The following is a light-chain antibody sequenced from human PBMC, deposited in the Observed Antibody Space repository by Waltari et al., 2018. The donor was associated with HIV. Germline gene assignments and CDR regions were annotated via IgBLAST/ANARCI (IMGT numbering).Light chain of an antibody. J-gene: IGLJ2*01. CDR2: QDG. Sequence: SYDLTQTPSMSVSPGQTASITCSGDKLGEKYVCWYQQRPGQSPVMLIYQDGERPSGVLERFAGSTSGNTATLSISGTQARDEADYYCQAWDNNGAVFGGGTKLTVL. V-gene: IGLV3-1*01. CDR3: QAWDNNGAV. CDR1: KLGEKY.